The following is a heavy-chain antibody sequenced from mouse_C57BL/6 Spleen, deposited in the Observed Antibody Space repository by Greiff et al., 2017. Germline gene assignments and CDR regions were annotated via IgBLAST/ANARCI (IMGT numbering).Heavy chain of an antibody. Sequence: QVQLKQSGAELVRPGASVTLSCKASGYTFTDYEMHWVKQTPVHGLEWIGAIDPETGGTAYNQKFKGKAILTADKSSSTAYMELRSLTSEDSAVYYCTRGDDDDTFFAYWGQGTLVTVSA. V-gene: IGHV1-15*01. CDR3: TRGDDDDTFFAY. J-gene: IGHJ3*01. CDR1: GYTFTDYE. CDR2: IDPETGGT. D-gene: IGHD2-4*01.